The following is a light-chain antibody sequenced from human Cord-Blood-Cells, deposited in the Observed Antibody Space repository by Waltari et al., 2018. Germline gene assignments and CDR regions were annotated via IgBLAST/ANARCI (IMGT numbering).Light chain of an antibody. CDR2: AAS. CDR1: PSISSY. CDR3: QQSYSTPFT. J-gene: IGKJ3*01. Sequence: DIQMTQSPSSLSASVGDRVTITCRASPSISSYLNWYQQKPGKAPKLLIYAASSLQSGVPSRFSGSGSGTDFTLTISSLQPEDVATYYCQQSYSTPFTFGPGTKVDIK. V-gene: IGKV1-39*01.